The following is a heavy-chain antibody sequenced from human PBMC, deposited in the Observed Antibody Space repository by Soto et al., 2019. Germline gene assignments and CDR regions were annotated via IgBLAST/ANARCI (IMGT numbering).Heavy chain of an antibody. CDR2: IYHSGST. CDR1: GVSISSGGYS. D-gene: IGHD3-9*01. Sequence: SDTLSLTCAVSGVSISSGGYSWIWIRQPPGKGLEWIGYIYHSGSTYYNPSLKSRVTISVDTSKNQFSLKLSSVTAADTAVYYCARHDWAKPFDYWGQGTLVTVSS. V-gene: IGHV4-30-2*03. CDR3: ARHDWAKPFDY. J-gene: IGHJ4*02.